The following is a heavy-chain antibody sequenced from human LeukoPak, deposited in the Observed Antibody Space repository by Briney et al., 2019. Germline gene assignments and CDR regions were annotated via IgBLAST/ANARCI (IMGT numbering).Heavy chain of an antibody. CDR1: GFTFSSYA. D-gene: IGHD7-27*01. CDR2: ISGSGDNT. J-gene: IGHJ4*02. CDR3: TKTGGPWD. V-gene: IGHV3-23*01. Sequence: GGSLRLSCAASGFTFSSYAMSWVRQAPGKGLEWVSGISGSGDNTYYADSVKGRFTISRDNSKNTLYLQMNTLRAEDTAMYYCTKTGGPWDWGQGTLVTVSS.